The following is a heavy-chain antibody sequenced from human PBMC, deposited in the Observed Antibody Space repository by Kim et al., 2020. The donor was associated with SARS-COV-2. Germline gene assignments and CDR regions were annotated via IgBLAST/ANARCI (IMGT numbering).Heavy chain of an antibody. CDR2: ISYDGSNK. CDR1: GFTFSSYA. D-gene: IGHD6-19*01. V-gene: IGHV3-30-3*01. CDR3: ARDGPRSIGWYTRGGFDY. Sequence: GGSLRLSCAASGFTFSSYAMHWVRQAPGKGLEWVAVISYDGSNKYYADSVKGRFTISRDNSKNTLYLQMNSLRAEDTAVYYCARDGPRSIGWYTRGGFDYWGQGTLITVSS. J-gene: IGHJ4*02.